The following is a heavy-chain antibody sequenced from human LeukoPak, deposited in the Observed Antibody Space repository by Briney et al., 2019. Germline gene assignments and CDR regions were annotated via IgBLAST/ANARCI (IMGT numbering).Heavy chain of an antibody. J-gene: IGHJ4*02. CDR2: TYYRSKWYN. V-gene: IGHV6-1*01. CDR1: GDSFSSNSAA. D-gene: IGHD1-1*01. CDR3: ARDQQREGGFDY. Sequence: SQTLSLTCAISGDSFSSNSAAWDWLRQSPSRGLEWLGRTYYRSKWYNDYAVSVKSRITINPDTSKNQFSLQLNSVTPEDTAVYYCARDQQREGGFDYWGQGTLVTVSS.